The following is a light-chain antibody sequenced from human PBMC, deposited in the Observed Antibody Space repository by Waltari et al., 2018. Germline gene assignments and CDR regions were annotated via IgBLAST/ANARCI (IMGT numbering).Light chain of an antibody. CDR3: QQHYNTPRT. CDR2: KAS. V-gene: IGKV1-16*01. CDR1: QDINNY. Sequence: DIQMTQSPTLLSASVGERVTITCRTSQDINNYLAWYQQKPGKAPKVLIYKASILQSGVPSRFSGSGSGTDFIFTISSLQPEDSATYYCQQHYNTPRTFGQGTKVEIK. J-gene: IGKJ1*01.